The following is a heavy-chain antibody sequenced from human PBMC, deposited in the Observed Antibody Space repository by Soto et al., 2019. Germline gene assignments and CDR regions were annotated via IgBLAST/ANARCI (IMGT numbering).Heavy chain of an antibody. CDR3: ARQGAAVVMDY. CDR2: IYPGDSDT. CDR1: GFRFTSYW. D-gene: IGHD2-21*01. J-gene: IGHJ4*02. V-gene: IGHV5-51*01. Sequence: GASLKISCKGSGFRFTSYWIGWVRQMPGKGLEWMGIIYPGDSDTRYSPSFQGQVTISADKSISTAYLQWSSLKASDTAMYYCARQGAAVVMDYWGQGTLVTVSS.